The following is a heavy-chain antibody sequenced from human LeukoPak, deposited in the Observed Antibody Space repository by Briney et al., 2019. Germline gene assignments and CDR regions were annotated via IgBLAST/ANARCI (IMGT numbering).Heavy chain of an antibody. CDR2: IYSGGST. CDR1: GFTVSSNY. D-gene: IGHD4-17*01. J-gene: IGHJ3*02. Sequence: GGSLRLSCAASGFTVSSNYMSWVRQAPGKGLEWVSVIYSGGSTYYADSVKGRFTISRDNSKNTLYLQMNSLRAEDTAVYYCARERGDYVLGAFDIWGQGTMVTVSS. CDR3: ARERGDYVLGAFDI. V-gene: IGHV3-53*01.